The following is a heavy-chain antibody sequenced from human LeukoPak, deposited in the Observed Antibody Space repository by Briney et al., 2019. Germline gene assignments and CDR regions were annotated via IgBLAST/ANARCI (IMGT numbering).Heavy chain of an antibody. V-gene: IGHV3-21*01. J-gene: IGHJ6*04. CDR2: ITSSGSYI. Sequence: GGSLRLSCAASAFSFSDYNMNWVRQAPGKGLEWVSSITSSGSYIYYADSVKGRFTISRDNAKNSLYLQMNSLRAEDTAVYYCAELGITMIGGVWGKGTTVTISS. CDR3: AELGITMIGGV. D-gene: IGHD3-10*02. CDR1: AFSFSDYN.